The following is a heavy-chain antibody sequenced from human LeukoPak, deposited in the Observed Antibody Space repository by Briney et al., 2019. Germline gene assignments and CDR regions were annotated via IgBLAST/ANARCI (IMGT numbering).Heavy chain of an antibody. Sequence: SQTLSLTCTVSGGSISSGGYYWSWIRQPPGKGLEWIGYIYHSGSTYYNPSLKSRVTISVDRSKNQFSLKLSSVTAADTAVYYCARAAGRSSSDFSLFMDVWGKGTTVTVSS. D-gene: IGHD6-6*01. J-gene: IGHJ6*03. CDR3: ARAAGRSSSDFSLFMDV. CDR1: GGSISSGGYY. CDR2: IYHSGST. V-gene: IGHV4-30-2*01.